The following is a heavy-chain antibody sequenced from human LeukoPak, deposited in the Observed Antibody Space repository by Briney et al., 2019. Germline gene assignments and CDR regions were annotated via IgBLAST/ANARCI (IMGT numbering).Heavy chain of an antibody. CDR3: ATGSTAVAGTKY. V-gene: IGHV3-23*01. D-gene: IGHD6-19*01. J-gene: IGHJ4*02. CDR2: ISRSGDIT. Sequence: GGSLRLSCAASGFTFITYGMNWVRQAPGKGLEWVSTISRSGDITYYADSVKGRFTISRDNSKNTLYLQMNSLRAEDTAIYYCATGSTAVAGTKYWGQGILVTVSS. CDR1: GFTFITYG.